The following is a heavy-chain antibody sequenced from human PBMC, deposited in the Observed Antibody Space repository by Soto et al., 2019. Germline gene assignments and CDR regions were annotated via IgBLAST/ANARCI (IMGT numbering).Heavy chain of an antibody. CDR3: VRGGIAGHWFDT. Sequence: PSETLSLTCSVSRAFINSGGFYYSWIRQPPGKGLEWLGYIFHSGSTLYNPSLRGRLTLSADTSRNQMSLYLTSVTAEDTAVSYCVRGGIAGHWFDTCGQGILVNVYS. CDR2: IFHSGST. J-gene: IGHJ5*02. CDR1: RAFINSGGFY. V-gene: IGHV4-31*03. D-gene: IGHD2-15*01.